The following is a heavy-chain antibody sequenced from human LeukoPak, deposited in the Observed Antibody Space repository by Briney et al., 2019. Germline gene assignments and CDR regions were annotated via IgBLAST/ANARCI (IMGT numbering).Heavy chain of an antibody. CDR3: ARGPHYDFWSGYWFGP. D-gene: IGHD3-3*01. J-gene: IGHJ5*02. Sequence: SETLSLTCTVSGGSISSYYWSWIRQPAGKGLEWIGRIYTSGSTNYNPSLKSRVTISVDTSKNQFSLKLSSVTAADTAVYYCARGPHYDFWSGYWFGPWGQGTLVAVSS. CDR2: IYTSGST. CDR1: GGSISSYY. V-gene: IGHV4-4*07.